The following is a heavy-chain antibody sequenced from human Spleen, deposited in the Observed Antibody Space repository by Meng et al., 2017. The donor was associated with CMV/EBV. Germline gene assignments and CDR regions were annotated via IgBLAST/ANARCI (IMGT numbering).Heavy chain of an antibody. CDR1: GFTVSSNY. CDR2: IYSGGSI. V-gene: IGHV3-53*01. J-gene: IGHJ3*02. CDR3: AKVGATDDAFDI. D-gene: IGHD1-26*01. Sequence: GESLKISCAASGFTVSSNYMSWVRQAPGKGLEWVSVIYSGGSIYYADSVKGRFTISRDNSKNTLYLQMNSLRAEDTAVYYCAKVGATDDAFDIWGQGTMVTVSS.